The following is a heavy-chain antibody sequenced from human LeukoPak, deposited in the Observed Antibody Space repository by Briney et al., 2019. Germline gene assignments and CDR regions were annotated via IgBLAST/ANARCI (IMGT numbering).Heavy chain of an antibody. V-gene: IGHV1-2*02. CDR2: INPNSGGT. CDR1: GYTFTDYY. CDR3: ARDNSVEDTAWWFDP. J-gene: IGHJ5*02. Sequence: ASVKVSCKASGYTFTDYYMHWVRQAPGQGLEWMGWINPNSGGTNYAQKFQGRVTMTRDPSISTAYMELSRLRSEDTAVYYCARDNSVEDTAWWFDPWGQGTLVTVSS. D-gene: IGHD4-23*01.